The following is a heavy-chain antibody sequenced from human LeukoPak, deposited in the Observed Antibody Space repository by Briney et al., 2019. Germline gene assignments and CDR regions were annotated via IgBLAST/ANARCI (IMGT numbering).Heavy chain of an antibody. J-gene: IGHJ3*02. CDR1: GFTFSNNA. CDR2: ISYDGENK. Sequence: GGSLRLSCAASGFTFSNNAMHWVRQAPGKGLEWVAFISYDGENKYYADSLKGRFTISRDNSKNTLYLQMNSLRAEDTAVYYCGKGGDYKPFEIWGQGTMVTVSS. V-gene: IGHV3-30*02. D-gene: IGHD4-17*01. CDR3: GKGGDYKPFEI.